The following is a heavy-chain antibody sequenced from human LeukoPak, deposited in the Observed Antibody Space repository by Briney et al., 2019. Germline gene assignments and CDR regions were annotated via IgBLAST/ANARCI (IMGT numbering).Heavy chain of an antibody. D-gene: IGHD3-22*01. Sequence: SETLSLTCAVSGASISSSNYYWGWVRQSPGKGLEWIGNIYSSGNTYYNPSLKSRVTISVDTSKNQFSLKLSSVTAADTAVYYCARRGTLVWYYDSSGYYHTWGQGTLVTVSS. V-gene: IGHV4-39*07. J-gene: IGHJ5*02. CDR1: GASISSSNYY. CDR3: ARRGTLVWYYDSSGYYHT. CDR2: IYSSGNT.